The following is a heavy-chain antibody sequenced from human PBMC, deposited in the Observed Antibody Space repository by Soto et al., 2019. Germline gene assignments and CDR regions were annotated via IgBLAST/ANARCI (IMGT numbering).Heavy chain of an antibody. D-gene: IGHD6-13*01. CDR3: ARGYSSSWPYYYGMDV. J-gene: IGHJ6*02. V-gene: IGHV1-69*13. CDR1: GGTFSSYA. CDR2: ITPIFGTA. Sequence: SVKVSCKASGGTFSSYAISWVRQAPGQGLEWMGGITPIFGTANYAQKFQGRVTITADESTSTAYMELSSLRSEDTAVYYCARGYSSSWPYYYGMDVWGQGTTVTVSS.